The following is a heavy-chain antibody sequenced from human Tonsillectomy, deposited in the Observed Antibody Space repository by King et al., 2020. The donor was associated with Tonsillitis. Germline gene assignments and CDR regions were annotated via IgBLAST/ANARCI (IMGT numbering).Heavy chain of an antibody. CDR3: AKDRAAAGPEGWFDP. CDR2: ISWNSGSI. Sequence: DVQLVESGGGLVQPGRSLRLSCAASGFTFDDYAMHWVRQAPGKGLEWVSGISWNSGSIGYADSVKGRFTISRDNAKNSLYLQMKSLRAEDTALYYCAKDRAAAGPEGWFDPWGQGTLVTVSS. CDR1: GFTFDDYA. D-gene: IGHD6-13*01. V-gene: IGHV3-9*01. J-gene: IGHJ5*02.